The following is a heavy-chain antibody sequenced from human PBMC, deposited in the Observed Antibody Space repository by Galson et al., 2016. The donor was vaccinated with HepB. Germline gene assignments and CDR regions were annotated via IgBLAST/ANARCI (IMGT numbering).Heavy chain of an antibody. CDR1: DGSIRSSSFS. D-gene: IGHD4-11*01. J-gene: IGHJ4*02. CDR3: ARACLLTKASFDC. Sequence: ATLFPTSTVSDGSIRSSSFSCGWIRQPPVKGLAWIGPVYRGKTYYNPSLEVRFTISAAMPTDLLSLKLTSLTAADTAVYYCARACLLTKASFDCWGQGTLVAVSS. CDR2: VYRGKT. V-gene: IGHV4-39*01.